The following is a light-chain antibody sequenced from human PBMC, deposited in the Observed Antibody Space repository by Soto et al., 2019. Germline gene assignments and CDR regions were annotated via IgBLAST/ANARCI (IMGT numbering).Light chain of an antibody. Sequence: EVVLTQSPGTLSLSPGERATLSCRASQSVSNNYFAWYQQKPGPAPRLLIFGSSDRATGIPDRFIGSGSGTDCTLTISRMEPEDFAVYYCQQYGSSPPYTFGQGTKLEIK. CDR2: GSS. CDR1: QSVSNNY. V-gene: IGKV3-20*01. CDR3: QQYGSSPPYT. J-gene: IGKJ2*01.